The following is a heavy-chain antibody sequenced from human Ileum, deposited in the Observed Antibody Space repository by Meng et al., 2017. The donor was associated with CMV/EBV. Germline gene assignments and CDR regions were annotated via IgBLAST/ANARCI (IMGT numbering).Heavy chain of an antibody. Sequence: SGPTLVKPTQTLTLTCTFSGFSLSTSGVGVGWIRQPPGKALEWLALIYWNDDKRYSPSLKSRLTITKDTSKNQVVLTMTNMDPVDTATYYCAHAARITIFGVVPPFDYWGQGTLVTVSS. CDR1: GFSLSTSGVG. J-gene: IGHJ4*02. V-gene: IGHV2-5*01. CDR3: AHAARITIFGVVPPFDY. D-gene: IGHD3-3*01. CDR2: IYWNDDK.